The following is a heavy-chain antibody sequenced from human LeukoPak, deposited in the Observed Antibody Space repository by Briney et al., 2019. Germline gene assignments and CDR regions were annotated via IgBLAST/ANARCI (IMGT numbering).Heavy chain of an antibody. V-gene: IGHV3-30*04. CDR3: ARGPDFWRYYSPMDV. CDR1: GFTLSSCA. D-gene: IGHD3-3*01. CDR2: ISYDGSNK. Sequence: GGSLRLSRASSGFTLSSCAMHWVRQAPGKGLEGVAVISYDGSNKYCADSLKGRFTISRDNSKNTLYLQVDSLTAEDTALYYCARGPDFWRYYSPMDVWGKGTTVTVSS. J-gene: IGHJ6*03.